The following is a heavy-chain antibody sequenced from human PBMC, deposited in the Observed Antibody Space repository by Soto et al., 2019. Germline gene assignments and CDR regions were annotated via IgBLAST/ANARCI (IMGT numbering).Heavy chain of an antibody. V-gene: IGHV3-23*01. CDR3: AKMRLPPAILVRNYYGMDV. Sequence: PXGSLRLTGAASRFTFRRYTMSWVRQTPGKGLGWVSAISVSGGSTYYADSVKGRLTISRDNSKNTLYLQMNSLRAEDTAVYYCAKMRLPPAILVRNYYGMDVWGQGTTVTVAS. J-gene: IGHJ6*02. CDR1: RFTFRRYT. D-gene: IGHD2-2*01. CDR2: ISVSGGST.